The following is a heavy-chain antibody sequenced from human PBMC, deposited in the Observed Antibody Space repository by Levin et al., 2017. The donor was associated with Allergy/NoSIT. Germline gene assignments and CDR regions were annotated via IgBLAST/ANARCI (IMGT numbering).Heavy chain of an antibody. D-gene: IGHD6-19*01. CDR3: ARDKGPDGSGWYGRFDY. V-gene: IGHV4-30-4*01. J-gene: IGHJ4*02. Sequence: SETLSLTCTVSGGSISSGDYYWSWIRQPPGKGLEWIGYIYYSGSTYYNPSLKSRVTISVDTSKNQFSLKLSSVTAADTAVYYCARDKGPDGSGWYGRFDYWGQGTLVTVSS. CDR2: IYYSGST. CDR1: GGSISSGDYY.